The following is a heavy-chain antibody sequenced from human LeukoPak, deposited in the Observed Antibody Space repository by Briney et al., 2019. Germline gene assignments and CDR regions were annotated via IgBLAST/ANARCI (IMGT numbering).Heavy chain of an antibody. CDR1: GFTFSSYA. Sequence: PGGSLRLSCAASGFTFSSYAMSWVRQAPGKGLEWVSTIIGSGGSTYYADSVKGRFTISRDNSKNTLYLQMNSLRAEETAVYYCAKETIHSSSWYVWFDPWGQGTLVTVSS. CDR3: AKETIHSSSWYVWFDP. CDR2: IIGSGGST. J-gene: IGHJ5*02. D-gene: IGHD6-13*01. V-gene: IGHV3-23*01.